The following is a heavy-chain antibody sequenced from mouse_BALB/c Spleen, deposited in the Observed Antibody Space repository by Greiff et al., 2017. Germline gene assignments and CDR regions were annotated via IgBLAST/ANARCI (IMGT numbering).Heavy chain of an antibody. D-gene: IGHD2-1*01. CDR1: GYTFTDYN. CDR3: ARGDGNWYFDV. V-gene: IGHV1S29*02. Sequence: EVKLVESGPELVKPGASVKISCKASGYTFTDYNMHWVKQSHGKSLEWIGYIYPYNGGTGYNQKFKSKATLTVDNSSSTAYMELRSLTSEDSAVYYCARGDGNWYFDVWGAGTTVTVSS. J-gene: IGHJ1*01. CDR2: IYPYNGGT.